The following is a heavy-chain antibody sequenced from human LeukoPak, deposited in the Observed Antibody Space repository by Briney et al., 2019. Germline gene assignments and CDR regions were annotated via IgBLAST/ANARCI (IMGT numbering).Heavy chain of an antibody. V-gene: IGHV3-23*01. CDR1: GFTFSSYA. D-gene: IGHD1-26*01. CDR3: ANIVGATAHDY. CDR2: ISGSGGST. Sequence: GGSLRLSCAASGFTFSSYAMSWVRRAPGKGLEWVSAISGSGGSTYYADFVKGRFTISRDNSKNTLYLQMNSLRAEDTAVYYCANIVGATAHDYWGQGTLVTVSS. J-gene: IGHJ4*02.